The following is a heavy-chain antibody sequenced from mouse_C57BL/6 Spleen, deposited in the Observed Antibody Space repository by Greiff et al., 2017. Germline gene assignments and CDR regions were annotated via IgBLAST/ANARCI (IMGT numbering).Heavy chain of an antibody. J-gene: IGHJ3*01. V-gene: IGHV3-6*01. CDR1: GYSITSGYY. D-gene: IGHD1-1*01. CDR2: ISYDGSN. CDR3: ARGTGSCLAY. Sequence: DVKLQESGPGLVKPSQSLSLTCSVTGYSITSGYYWNWIRQFPGNKLEWMGYISYDGSNNYNPSLKNRISITRDTSKNQFFLKLNSVTTEDTATYYCARGTGSCLAYWGQGTLVTVSA.